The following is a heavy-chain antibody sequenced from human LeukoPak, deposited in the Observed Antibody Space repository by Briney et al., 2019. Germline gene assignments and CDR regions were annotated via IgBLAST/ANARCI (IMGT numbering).Heavy chain of an antibody. CDR3: ARFGELYFDS. D-gene: IGHD3-10*01. Sequence: ASVKVSCKTSGYTFTGYFLHWVRQAPGQGLEWMGRINPNSGGTNCGQKFQDRVTMTRDTSIATAYMELSSLTSDDTAVYYCARFGELYFDSWGQGTLVTVSS. J-gene: IGHJ4*02. CDR1: GYTFTGYF. CDR2: INPNSGGT. V-gene: IGHV1-2*02.